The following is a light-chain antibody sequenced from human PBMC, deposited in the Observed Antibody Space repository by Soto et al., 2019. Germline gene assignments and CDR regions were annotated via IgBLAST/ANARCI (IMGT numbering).Light chain of an antibody. J-gene: IGLJ2*01. CDR2: SNN. CDR3: AAWDDSLNGSV. CDR1: RSNIGSNT. Sequence: QSVLTQPPSASGTPGQRVTISCSGSRSNIGSNTVNWYQQLPGTAPKLLIYSNNQRPSGVPDRFSGSKSGTSASLAISGLQSEDEADYYCAAWDDSLNGSVFGGGTKLTVL. V-gene: IGLV1-44*01.